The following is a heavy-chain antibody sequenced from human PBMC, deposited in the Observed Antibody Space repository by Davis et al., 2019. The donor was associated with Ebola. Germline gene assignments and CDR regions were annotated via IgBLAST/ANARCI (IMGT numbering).Heavy chain of an antibody. D-gene: IGHD3-22*01. CDR1: GFTFSSYG. CDR2: IWYDGSNK. CDR3: ARETYYYDSSGYSSPGPFDY. V-gene: IGHV3-33*01. J-gene: IGHJ4*02. Sequence: GGSLRLSCAASGFTFSSYGIHWVRQAPGKGLEWVAVIWYDGSNKYYADSVKGRFTISRDNSKNTLYLQMNSLRAEDTAVYYCARETYYYDSSGYSSPGPFDYWGQGTLVTVSS.